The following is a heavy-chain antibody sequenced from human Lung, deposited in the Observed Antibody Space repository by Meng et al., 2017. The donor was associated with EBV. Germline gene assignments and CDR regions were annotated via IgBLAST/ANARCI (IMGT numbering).Heavy chain of an antibody. CDR1: GGSSRSRSFC. Sequence: QLLGPAPGLREPSAALSHLCTVSGGSSRSRSFCWVWIRQPPWKWLDWIGSIYYSGSTYYNPSLKSRVTISVDTSKNQFSLKLSSVTAADTAVYYCARDRTTGRYFDYWGQGTLVTVSS. D-gene: IGHD4-11*01. V-gene: IGHV4-39*07. CDR2: IYYSGST. CDR3: ARDRTTGRYFDY. J-gene: IGHJ4*02.